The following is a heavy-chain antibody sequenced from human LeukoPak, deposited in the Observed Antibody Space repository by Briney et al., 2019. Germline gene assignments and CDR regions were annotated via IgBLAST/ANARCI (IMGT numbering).Heavy chain of an antibody. J-gene: IGHJ4*02. V-gene: IGHV3-74*01. CDR1: GFTFSRYW. Sequence: GGSLRLSCAASGFTFSRYWMHWVRQAPGKGLVWVSRINSDGSSTNYADSVKGRFTISRDNAKNTLYLQMNSLRAEDTAVYYCARGDCSGGSCYPGDYWGQGTLVTVSS. D-gene: IGHD2-15*01. CDR2: INSDGSST. CDR3: ARGDCSGGSCYPGDY.